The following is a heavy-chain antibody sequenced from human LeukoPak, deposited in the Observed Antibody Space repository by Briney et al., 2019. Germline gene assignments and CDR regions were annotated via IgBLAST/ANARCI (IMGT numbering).Heavy chain of an antibody. CDR3: AIRGYSYGFEIDY. Sequence: SVKVSCKASGGTFSSYAISWVRQAPGQGLEWMGGIIPIFGTANYAQKFQGRVTITTDESTSTAYMELSSLRSEDTAVYYCAIRGYSYGFEIDYWGQGTLVTVSS. J-gene: IGHJ4*02. CDR2: IIPIFGTA. V-gene: IGHV1-69*05. D-gene: IGHD5-18*01. CDR1: GGTFSSYA.